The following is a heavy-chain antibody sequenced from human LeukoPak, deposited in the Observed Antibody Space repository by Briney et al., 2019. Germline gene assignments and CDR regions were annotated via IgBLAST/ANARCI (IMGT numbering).Heavy chain of an antibody. CDR3: ARVDQTSGWYPDY. V-gene: IGHV3-21*01. CDR2: ISSSSSYI. D-gene: IGHD6-19*01. CDR1: GFTFSSYS. Sequence: GGSLRLSCAASGFTFSSYSMNWVRQAPGKGLEWVSFISSSSSYIYYADSVKGRFTISRDNAKNSLYLQMNSLRAEDTAVYYCARVDQTSGWYPDYWGQGTLVTVSS. J-gene: IGHJ4*02.